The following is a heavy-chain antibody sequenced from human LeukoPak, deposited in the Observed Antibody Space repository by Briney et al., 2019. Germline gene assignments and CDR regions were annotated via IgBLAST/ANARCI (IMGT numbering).Heavy chain of an antibody. Sequence: GESLKISCQGSGYSFTSYWIGWVRQLPGKGLEWMGIIYPGDSDIRYSPSFQGQVTISADKSISTAYLQWSSLKASDTAMYYCARQPSDTFDIWGQGTMVTVSS. V-gene: IGHV5-51*01. CDR2: IYPGDSDI. J-gene: IGHJ3*02. CDR3: ARQPSDTFDI. CDR1: GYSFTSYW.